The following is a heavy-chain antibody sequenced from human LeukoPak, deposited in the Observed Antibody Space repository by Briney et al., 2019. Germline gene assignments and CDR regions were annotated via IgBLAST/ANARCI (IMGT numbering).Heavy chain of an antibody. CDR2: ISYDGSNK. V-gene: IGHV3-30*04. CDR1: GFTFSSHT. CDR3: ARDLLMVTGYFDY. Sequence: GGSLRLSCAASGFTFSSHTMHWVRQAPGKGLEWVAVISYDGSNKYYADSVKGRFTISRDNAKNSLYLQMNSLRAEDTALYYCARDLLMVTGYFDYWGQGTLVTVSS. D-gene: IGHD5-18*01. J-gene: IGHJ4*02.